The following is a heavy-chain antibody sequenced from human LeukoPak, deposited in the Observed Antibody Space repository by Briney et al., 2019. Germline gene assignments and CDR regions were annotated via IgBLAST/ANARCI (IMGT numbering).Heavy chain of an antibody. Sequence: SQTLSLTCTVSGGSISSGSYYWSWIRQPAGKGLEWIGRIYTSGSTNYNPSLKSRVTISVDTSKNQFSLKLSSVTAADTAVYYCAKGYFDYWGQGTLLTVSS. CDR1: GGSISSGSYY. J-gene: IGHJ4*02. CDR2: IYTSGST. CDR3: AKGYFDY. V-gene: IGHV4-61*02.